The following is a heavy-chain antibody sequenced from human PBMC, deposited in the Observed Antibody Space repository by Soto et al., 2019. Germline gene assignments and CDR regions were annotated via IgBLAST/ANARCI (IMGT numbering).Heavy chain of an antibody. D-gene: IGHD6-6*01. Sequence: SVKVSCKASGGTFSSYAISWVRQAPGQGLEWMGGIIPIFGTANYAQKFQGRVTITADESTSTAYMELSSLRSEDTAVYYCARSLQLVAYFDYWGQGTLVTSP. CDR3: ARSLQLVAYFDY. J-gene: IGHJ4*02. CDR2: IIPIFGTA. V-gene: IGHV1-69*13. CDR1: GGTFSSYA.